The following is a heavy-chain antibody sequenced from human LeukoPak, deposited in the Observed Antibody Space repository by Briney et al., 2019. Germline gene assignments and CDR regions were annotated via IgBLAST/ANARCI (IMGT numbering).Heavy chain of an antibody. D-gene: IGHD1-1*01. CDR1: GFTFSSYS. J-gene: IGHJ5*02. Sequence: PGGSLRLSCAASGFTFSSYSMNWVRQAPGKGLEWVSSISSSSSYIYYADSVKGRFTISRDNAKNSLYLQMNSLRAEDTAVYYCAKDPLQRDWFDPWGQGTLVTVSS. V-gene: IGHV3-21*04. CDR3: AKDPLQRDWFDP. CDR2: ISSSSSYI.